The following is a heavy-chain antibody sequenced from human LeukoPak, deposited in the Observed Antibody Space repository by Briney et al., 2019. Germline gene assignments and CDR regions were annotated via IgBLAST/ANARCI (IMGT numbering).Heavy chain of an antibody. CDR1: GFIFNTYG. V-gene: IGHV3-23*01. J-gene: IGHJ4*02. CDR2: FSGGDGQT. D-gene: IGHD1-1*01. Sequence: GGSLRLSCAISGFIFNTYGMNWVRQTPGKGLEWVSTFSGGDGQTFYADSVKGRFTISRDSSRNTVSLQMYSLRVEDTAVYYCARGIYWSLDSWGQGTLVTVSS. CDR3: ARGIYWSLDS.